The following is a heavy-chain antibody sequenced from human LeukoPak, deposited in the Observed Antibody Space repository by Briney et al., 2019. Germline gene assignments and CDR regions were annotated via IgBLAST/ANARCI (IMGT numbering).Heavy chain of an antibody. CDR2: INHSGST. D-gene: IGHD5-18*01. CDR1: GGSFSGYY. J-gene: IGHJ4*02. V-gene: IGHV4-34*01. CDR3: ARGQNEYSYGPFDY. Sequence: PSETLSLTCAVCGGSFSGYYWSWIRQPPGKGLEWIGEINHSGSTNYNPSLKSRVTISVDTSKNQFSLKLSSVTAADTAVYYCARGQNEYSYGPFDYWGQGTLVTVSS.